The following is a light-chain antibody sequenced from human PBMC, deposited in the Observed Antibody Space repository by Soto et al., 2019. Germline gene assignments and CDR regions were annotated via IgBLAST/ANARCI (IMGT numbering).Light chain of an antibody. CDR3: CSFTSSNTHV. CDR1: SSDFGNYNL. V-gene: IGLV2-23*02. Sequence: QSALTQPASVSGSPGQSIIISCTGTSSDFGNYNLVSWYQQHPGKVPKLILFEVNKRPSGVSGRFSGSKSGNTASLTISGLQAEDEADYYCCSFTSSNTHVFGTGTKLTVL. J-gene: IGLJ1*01. CDR2: EVN.